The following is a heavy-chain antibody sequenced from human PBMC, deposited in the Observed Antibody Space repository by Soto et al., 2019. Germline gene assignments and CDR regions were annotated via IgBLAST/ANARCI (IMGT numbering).Heavy chain of an antibody. J-gene: IGHJ3*02. CDR3: AHKRDLIDAFDI. CDR2: IYWDDDK. V-gene: IGHV2-5*02. Sequence: QITLKESGPTLVKPTQTLTLTCTFSGFSLSTSGVGVGWIRQPPGKALEWLALIYWDDDKRYSPSLKSRLTINMDTSKNQVVLTMTNMDPVDTATYYCAHKRDLIDAFDILGQGTMDTVSS. CDR1: GFSLSTSGVG.